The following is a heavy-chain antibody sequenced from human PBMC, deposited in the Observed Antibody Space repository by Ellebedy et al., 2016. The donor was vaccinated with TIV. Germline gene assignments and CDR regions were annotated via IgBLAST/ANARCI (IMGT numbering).Heavy chain of an antibody. J-gene: IGHJ4*02. Sequence: GGSLRLSXAASGFTFSSYAMHWVRQAPGKGLEWVAVISYDGSNKYYADSVKGRFTISRDNSKNTLYLQMNSLRAEDTAVYYCARAGIFGVVIPIDYWGQGTLVTVSS. CDR1: GFTFSSYA. V-gene: IGHV3-30-3*01. CDR3: ARAGIFGVVIPIDY. CDR2: ISYDGSNK. D-gene: IGHD3-3*01.